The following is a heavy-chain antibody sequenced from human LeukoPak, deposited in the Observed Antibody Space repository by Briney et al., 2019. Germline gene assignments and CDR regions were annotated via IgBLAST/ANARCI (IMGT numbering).Heavy chain of an antibody. CDR3: AKDTPLFYHYYGIDV. Sequence: QSGGSLRLSCAASGLNLDAYAMHWVRQAPGKGLEWVSLISRDGTITYYADSVKGRFTISRDNSKNSLFLEMNSLRSEDTALYYCAKDTPLFYHYYGIDVWGQGTTVTVSS. V-gene: IGHV3-43*02. J-gene: IGHJ6*02. CDR2: ISRDGTIT. CDR1: GLNLDAYA.